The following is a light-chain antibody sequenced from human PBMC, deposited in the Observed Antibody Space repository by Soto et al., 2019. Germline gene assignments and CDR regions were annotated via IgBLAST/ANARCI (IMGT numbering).Light chain of an antibody. Sequence: DIQMTQSPSSLSASVGDRVTITCRASQDISSYLAWYQQKPGKVPKLLIYAASTLQSGVPSRFSGSGSGTDFTLTISSLQPEDVATYFCQKYNSASRTFGQGTKVEIK. CDR2: AAS. CDR1: QDISSY. V-gene: IGKV1-27*01. J-gene: IGKJ1*01. CDR3: QKYNSASRT.